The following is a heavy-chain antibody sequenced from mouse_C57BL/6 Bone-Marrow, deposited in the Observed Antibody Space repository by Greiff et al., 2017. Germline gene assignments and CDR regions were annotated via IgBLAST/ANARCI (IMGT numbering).Heavy chain of an antibody. J-gene: IGHJ2*01. Sequence: EVQLQQSGGDLVKPGGSLKLSCAASGFTFSSYGMSWVRQTPDKRLEWVATISSGGSYTYYPDSVKGRFTISRDNAKNTLYLQMSSLKSEDTAMYYCARHVLPYYFDYWGQGTTLTVSS. CDR3: ARHVLPYYFDY. CDR1: GFTFSSYG. CDR2: ISSGGSYT. V-gene: IGHV5-6*01. D-gene: IGHD2-12*01.